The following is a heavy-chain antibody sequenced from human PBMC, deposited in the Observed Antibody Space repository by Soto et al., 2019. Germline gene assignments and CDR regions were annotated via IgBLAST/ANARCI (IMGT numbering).Heavy chain of an antibody. CDR1: GGTFSSYA. CDR3: ARVAVEDSGYDAY. V-gene: IGHV1-69*12. CDR2: IIPIFGTE. D-gene: IGHD5-12*01. Sequence: QVQLVQSGAEVNKPGSSVKVSCKASGGTFSSYAISWVRQAPGQGLEWRGGIIPIFGTENYAQELQGRVTITEDETTGTAYMELSSLRSEDTAVYYCARVAVEDSGYDAYWGQGTLVTVSS. J-gene: IGHJ4*02.